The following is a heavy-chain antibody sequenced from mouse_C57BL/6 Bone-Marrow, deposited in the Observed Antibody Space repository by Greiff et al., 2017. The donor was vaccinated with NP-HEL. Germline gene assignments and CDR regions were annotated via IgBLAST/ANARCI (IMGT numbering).Heavy chain of an antibody. V-gene: IGHV3-6*01. CDR1: GYSITSGYY. D-gene: IGHD2-3*01. CDR3: AREDDERYFDV. CDR2: ISYDGSN. Sequence: EVKLVESGPGLVKPSQSLSLTCSVTGYSITSGYYRNWIRQFPGNKLEWMVYISYDGSNNYNPSLKNRIPITRDTSKNQFCLKLNAVTTEDTAAYYCAREDDERYFDVWGTGTTVTVSS. J-gene: IGHJ1*03.